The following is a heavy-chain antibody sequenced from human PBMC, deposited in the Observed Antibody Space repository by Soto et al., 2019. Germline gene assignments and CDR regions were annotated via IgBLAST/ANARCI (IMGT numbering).Heavy chain of an antibody. V-gene: IGHV3-9*01. D-gene: IGHD4-17*01. CDR2: ISWSSGSI. Sequence: SLKISCAASGFRFDDYAMHWVRQAPGKGLEWVSGISWSSGSIGYAASMKGRFTISRDNDGNSLFLQMNGLRSDDTALYYCARTTVTTGFYYGMDLWGQGTMVTVYS. CDR1: GFRFDDYA. CDR3: ARTTVTTGFYYGMDL. J-gene: IGHJ6*02.